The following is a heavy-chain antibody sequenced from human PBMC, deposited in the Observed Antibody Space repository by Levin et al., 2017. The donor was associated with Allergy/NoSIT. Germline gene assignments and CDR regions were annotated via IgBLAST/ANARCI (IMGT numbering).Heavy chain of an antibody. J-gene: IGHJ5*02. Sequence: GESLKISCAASGFTFKTFAMNWFRQAPGKGLEWVALIATNGVDTYYTDPVQGRFTIPRGKSMTTLYLQMNSLRIDGTATYYCAKDLDSTGIWNSFDPWGQGTLVIVSS. CDR3: AKDLDSTGIWNSFDP. D-gene: IGHD1-7*01. CDR2: IATNGVDT. CDR1: GFTFKTFA. V-gene: IGHV3-23*01.